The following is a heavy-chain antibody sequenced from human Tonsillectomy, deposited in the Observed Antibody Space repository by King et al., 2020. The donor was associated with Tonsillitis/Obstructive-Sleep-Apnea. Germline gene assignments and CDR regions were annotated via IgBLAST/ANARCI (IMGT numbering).Heavy chain of an antibody. D-gene: IGHD2/OR15-2a*01. J-gene: IGHJ6*03. CDR1: GFTFSDYY. CDR3: VSDFLEVPFLREDYYMDV. V-gene: IGHV3-11*05. Sequence: VQLVESGGGLVKPGGSLRLSCAASGFTFSDYYMSWVRQAPGKGLEWVSYISSSSTYTNYVDSVKGRFTISRDNAKKSLYLQMNSLRAEDTAVYYCVSDFLEVPFLREDYYMDVWGKGTTVTVSS. CDR2: ISSSSTYT.